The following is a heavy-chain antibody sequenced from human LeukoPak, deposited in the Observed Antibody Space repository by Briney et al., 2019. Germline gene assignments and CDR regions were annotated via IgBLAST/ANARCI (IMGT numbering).Heavy chain of an antibody. CDR2: IYYSGST. Sequence: SETLSLTCTVSGGSISSYYWSWIRQPPGKGLEWIGYIYYSGSTNYNPSLTSRVTISVDTSKNQFSLKLSSVTAADTAVYYCARQRYSSSPKRYYFDYWGQGTLVTVSS. V-gene: IGHV4-59*08. D-gene: IGHD6-13*01. J-gene: IGHJ4*02. CDR1: GGSISSYY. CDR3: ARQRYSSSPKRYYFDY.